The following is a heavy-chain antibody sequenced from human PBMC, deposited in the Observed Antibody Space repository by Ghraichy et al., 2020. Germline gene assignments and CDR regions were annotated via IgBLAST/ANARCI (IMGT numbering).Heavy chain of an antibody. V-gene: IGHV3-23*01. CDR3: AKHGGSSDY. D-gene: IGHD1-26*01. Sequence: LSLTCAASGFTFSSYAMSWVRQAPGKGLEWVSAISGSGGSTYYADSVKGRFTISRDNSKNTLYLQMNSLRAEDTAVYYCAKHGGSSDYWGQGTLVTVSS. CDR2: ISGSGGST. J-gene: IGHJ4*02. CDR1: GFTFSSYA.